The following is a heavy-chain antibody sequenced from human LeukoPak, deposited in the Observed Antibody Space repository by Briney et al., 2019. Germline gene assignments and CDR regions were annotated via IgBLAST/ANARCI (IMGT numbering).Heavy chain of an antibody. CDR2: IFHSGST. CDR3: AREALRSSRWFDP. D-gene: IGHD4-17*01. J-gene: IGHJ5*02. Sequence: SETLSLTCTVSGGSISSGGISWTWIRQSPGMGLEWIGYIFHSGSTYYNPSLKSRVTISVDTSNNQFSLKLSSVTAADTAVYYCAREALRSSRWFDPWGQGTLVTVSS. V-gene: IGHV4-30-2*05. CDR1: GGSISSGGIS.